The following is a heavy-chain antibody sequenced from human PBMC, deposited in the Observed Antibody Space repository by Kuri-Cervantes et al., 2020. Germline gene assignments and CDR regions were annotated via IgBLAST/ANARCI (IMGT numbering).Heavy chain of an antibody. CDR1: GFTFSSYW. D-gene: IGHD6-13*01. J-gene: IGHJ4*01. V-gene: IGHV3-7*03. CDR2: IKQDGSEK. CDR3: AKLGLGY. Sequence: GESLKISCAASGFTFSSYWMSWVRQAPGKGLEWVANIKQDGSEKYYVDSVKGRFTISRDHSKHTLHLQMNSLRVEDTAVYYCAKLGLGYWGHGTLVTVSS.